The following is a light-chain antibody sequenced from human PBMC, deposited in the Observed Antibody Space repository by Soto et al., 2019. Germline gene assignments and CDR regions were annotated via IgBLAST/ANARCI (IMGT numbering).Light chain of an antibody. V-gene: IGLV2-14*03. Sequence: QSALTQPASVSDSPGQSITISCTGTSSDVGGSNFVSWYQQHPGKPPNLIIYDVANRPSGVSNRFSGSKSGSTASLIISRLQTEDEADYYCVSYTSSTTYVFGTGTQLTVL. CDR3: VSYTSSTTYV. J-gene: IGLJ1*01. CDR2: DVA. CDR1: SSDVGGSNF.